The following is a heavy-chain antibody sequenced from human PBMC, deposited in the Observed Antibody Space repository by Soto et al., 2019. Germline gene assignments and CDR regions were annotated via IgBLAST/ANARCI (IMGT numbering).Heavy chain of an antibody. CDR1: GYSFTSYD. CDR3: ARVLRYFDWLFTGYYYYYMDV. D-gene: IGHD3-9*01. J-gene: IGHJ6*03. CDR2: MNPNSGNT. Sequence: ALVKGSCKASGYSFTSYDSNWVRQATRQGLEWMGWMNPNSGNTGYAQKFQGRVTMTRNTSISTAYMELSSLRSEDTAVYYCARVLRYFDWLFTGYYYYYMDVWGKGTTVTVSS. V-gene: IGHV1-8*01.